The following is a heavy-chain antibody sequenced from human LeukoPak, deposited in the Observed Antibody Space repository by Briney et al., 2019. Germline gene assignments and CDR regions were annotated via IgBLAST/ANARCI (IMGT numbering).Heavy chain of an antibody. CDR3: ARADYSSTWSHYYYYMDV. D-gene: IGHD6-13*01. CDR1: GGSFSGYY. V-gene: IGHV4-34*01. J-gene: IGHJ6*03. Sequence: SETLSLTCAVYGGSFSGYYWSWIRQPPGKGLEWIGEINRSGSPNYNPSLKSRVTISVDTSKNQFSLKLSSVTPADTAMYYCARADYSSTWSHYYYYMDVWGKGTTVTVSS. CDR2: INRSGSP.